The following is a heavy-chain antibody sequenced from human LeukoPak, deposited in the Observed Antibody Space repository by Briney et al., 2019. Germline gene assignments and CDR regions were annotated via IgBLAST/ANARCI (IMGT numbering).Heavy chain of an antibody. D-gene: IGHD6-13*01. CDR3: AKDLTGSSWTFDY. Sequence: GGSLRLSCAASGFTFSSYGMHWVRQAPAKGLEWVAFIRNDGSNKYYADSVNGRFTISRDNSKNTLYLQMNSLRAEDTAVYYCAKDLTGSSWTFDYWGQATLVTVSS. V-gene: IGHV3-30*02. CDR2: IRNDGSNK. CDR1: GFTFSSYG. J-gene: IGHJ4*02.